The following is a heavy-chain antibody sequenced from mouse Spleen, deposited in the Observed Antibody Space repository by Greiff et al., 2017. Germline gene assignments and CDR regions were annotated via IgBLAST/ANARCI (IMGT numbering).Heavy chain of an antibody. CDR1: GYTFTSYW. J-gene: IGHJ2*01. CDR2: IYPGSGST. CDR3: TRGRPLDY. Sequence: LQQPGSELVRPGASVKLSCKASGYTFTSYWMHWVKQRPGQGLEWIGNIYPGSGSTNYDEKFKSKATLTVDTSSSTAYMQLSSLTSEDSAVYYCTRGRPLDYWGQGTTLTVSS. V-gene: IGHV1S22*01.